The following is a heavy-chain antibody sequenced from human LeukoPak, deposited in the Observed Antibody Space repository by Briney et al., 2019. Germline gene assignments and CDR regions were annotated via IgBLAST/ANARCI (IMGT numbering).Heavy chain of an antibody. V-gene: IGHV4-30-4*01. CDR2: IYYSGST. CDR3: ARFERGYSGSEGIDY. J-gene: IGHJ4*02. CDR1: GGSISSGDYY. D-gene: IGHD5-12*01. Sequence: SETLSLTCTVSGGSISSGDYYWSWIRQPPGKGLEWIGYIYYSGSTYDNPSLKSRATISVDTSKNQLYLKLSSVTAEDTAVYYCARFERGYSGSEGIDYWGQGTLVTVSS.